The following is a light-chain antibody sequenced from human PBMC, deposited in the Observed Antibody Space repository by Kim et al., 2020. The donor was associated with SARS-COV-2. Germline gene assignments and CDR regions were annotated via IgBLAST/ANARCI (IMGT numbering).Light chain of an antibody. CDR1: QSISSN. J-gene: IGKJ4*01. V-gene: IGKV3-15*01. CDR3: QQYNTWPPLT. Sequence: EIVMTQSPATLSVSPGERVTLSCRASQSISSNLAWHQQKPGLAPRLLIYGASTRATGIPARFSGSGSGTEFTLTISSLQSEDFAVYYCQQYNTWPPLTFGGGTTVDIK. CDR2: GAS.